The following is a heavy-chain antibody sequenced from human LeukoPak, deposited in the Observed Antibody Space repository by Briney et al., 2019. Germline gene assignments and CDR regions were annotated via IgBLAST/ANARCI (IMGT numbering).Heavy chain of an antibody. D-gene: IGHD6-13*01. V-gene: IGHV1-69*05. J-gene: IGHJ4*02. CDR2: IIPIFDTA. CDR1: GGTFTSYA. CDR3: ARGAEQPLGYFDY. Sequence: SVKVSCKASGGTFTSYAISWVRHAPGQGLEWMGGIIPIFDTANYAQKFQGRVTITTDESTSTAYMELSSLRSEDTAVYYCARGAEQPLGYFDYWGQGTLVTVSS.